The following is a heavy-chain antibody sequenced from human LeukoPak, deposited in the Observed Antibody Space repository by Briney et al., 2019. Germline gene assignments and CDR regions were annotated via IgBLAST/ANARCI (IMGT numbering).Heavy chain of an antibody. CDR1: GYSISSGYY. D-gene: IGHD6-19*01. CDR2: IYHSGST. Sequence: SETLSLTCAVSGYSISSGYYWGWIRQPPGKGLEWIGSIYHSGSTYYNPSLKSRVTISVDTSKNQFSLKLSSVTAADTAVYYCARDFNAWLVRLNWFDPWGQGTLVTVSS. J-gene: IGHJ5*02. CDR3: ARDFNAWLVRLNWFDP. V-gene: IGHV4-38-2*02.